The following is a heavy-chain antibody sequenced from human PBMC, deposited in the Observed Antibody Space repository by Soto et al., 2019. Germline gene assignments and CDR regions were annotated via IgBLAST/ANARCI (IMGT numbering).Heavy chain of an antibody. CDR3: TKGAWLDD. V-gene: IGHV3-23*01. D-gene: IGHD5-12*01. CDR1: GFSFNTFD. Sequence: EVQVLESGGDLVEPGGSLRLSCAASGFSFNTFDMSWVRQAPGKGLEWVSVILGRDDTTYYADSVKGRFTISRDTFKNTLHLQMNSLRVEDTALYFCTKGAWLDDWGQGTLVTVSS. CDR2: ILGRDDTT. J-gene: IGHJ4*02.